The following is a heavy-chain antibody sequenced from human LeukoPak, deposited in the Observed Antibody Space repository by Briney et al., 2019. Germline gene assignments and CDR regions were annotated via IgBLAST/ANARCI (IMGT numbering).Heavy chain of an antibody. CDR1: GFSIGTGYS. V-gene: IGHV4-38-2*02. D-gene: IGHD3-10*01. Sequence: SETLSLTCSVSGFSIGTGYSWGWIRQPPAKGLEWIGTIYHRGNTYYNPSLMSRVTISLDTSKNQFSLRLTSVTAADTALYYCAREVESWFGDLLSYFDSWGQGTQVTVSS. J-gene: IGHJ4*02. CDR2: IYHRGNT. CDR3: AREVESWFGDLLSYFDS.